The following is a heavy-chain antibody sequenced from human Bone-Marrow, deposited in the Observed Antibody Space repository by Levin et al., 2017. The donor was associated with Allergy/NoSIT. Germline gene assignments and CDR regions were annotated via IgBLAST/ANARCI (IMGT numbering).Heavy chain of an antibody. CDR1: GYSISKDYY. Sequence: PSETLSLTCAVSGYSISKDYYWGWVRQAPGRGLEWIGSIFHSRRTASNPSLKSRLSISAVTSPNQFSPTTTSLTAADAAVYYYQSMATGGYIDHWGRGILVTVSS. J-gene: IGHJ4*02. V-gene: IGHV4-38-2*01. CDR3: QSMATGGYIDH. CDR2: IFHSRRT. D-gene: IGHD2-8*02.